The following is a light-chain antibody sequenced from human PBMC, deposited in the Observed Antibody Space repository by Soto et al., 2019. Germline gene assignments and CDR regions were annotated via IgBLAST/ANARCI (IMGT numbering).Light chain of an antibody. CDR1: SGYSNYK. J-gene: IGLJ2*01. CDR3: GADHGSGSNFVVV. V-gene: IGLV9-49*01. CDR2: VCTVGVVG. Sequence: QSALTQPPSASASLGASVTLTCTLSSGYSNYKMDWYQQRPGKGPRFVMRVCTVGVVGAKGDGIPDRFSVLGSGLNRNLTIKNIQEEDEGDADCGADHGSGSNFVVVFGGGTKVTVL.